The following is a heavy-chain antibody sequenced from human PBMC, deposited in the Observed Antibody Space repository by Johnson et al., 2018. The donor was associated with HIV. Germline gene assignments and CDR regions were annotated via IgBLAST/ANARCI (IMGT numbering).Heavy chain of an antibody. J-gene: IGHJ3*02. V-gene: IGHV3-30*14. Sequence: VQLVESGGGVVQPGRSLRLSCAASGFTFSSYALHWVRQAPGKGLEWVSFISYDGNNKIYADSVKGRFTISRDNSKNTLYLQMNSLRAEDTAVYYCARTVVGSSYDAFDIWGQGTMVTVSS. CDR3: ARTVVGSSYDAFDI. D-gene: IGHD4-23*01. CDR2: ISYDGNNK. CDR1: GFTFSSYA.